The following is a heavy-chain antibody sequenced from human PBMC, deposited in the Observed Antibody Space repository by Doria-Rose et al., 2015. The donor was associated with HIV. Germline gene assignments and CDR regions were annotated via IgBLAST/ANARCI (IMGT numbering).Heavy chain of an antibody. CDR3: ARARNYGFPHFFDF. V-gene: IGHV4-30-4*01. CDR2: ISSSGTT. Sequence: QVQLQESGPGLVRPSQTLSLTCTVSGDSISSGDSFWSWIRQPPGKGSAWIGYISSSGTTYYYPSLRCRLTISLDASKNQFSLNLNSVTAADTAVYYCARARNYGFPHFFDFWGQGTLVTVSS. CDR1: GDSISSGDSF. J-gene: IGHJ4*02. D-gene: IGHD3-10*01.